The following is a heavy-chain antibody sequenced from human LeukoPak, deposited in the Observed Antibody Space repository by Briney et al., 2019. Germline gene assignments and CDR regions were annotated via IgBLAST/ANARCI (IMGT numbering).Heavy chain of an antibody. CDR1: GFTFSSYW. CDR3: ARARIVVVTASHYYFDY. D-gene: IGHD2-21*02. Sequence: GGSLRLSCAASGFTFSSYWMSWVRQAPGKGLEWVANIKQDGSEKYYVDSVKGRFTISRDNAKNSLYLQMISLRAEDAAVYYCARARIVVVTASHYYFDYWGQGTLVTVSS. CDR2: IKQDGSEK. J-gene: IGHJ4*02. V-gene: IGHV3-7*01.